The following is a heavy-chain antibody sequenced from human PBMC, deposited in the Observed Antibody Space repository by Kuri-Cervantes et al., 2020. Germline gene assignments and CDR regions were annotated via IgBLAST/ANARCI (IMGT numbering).Heavy chain of an antibody. Sequence: SETLSLTCTVSGGSISSYYWSWIRQPPGKGLEWIGYIYYSGSTNYNPSLKSRVTISVDTSKNQFSLKLSPATAADTAVYYCARHRDEVVIDFDYWGQGTLVTVSS. J-gene: IGHJ4*02. CDR3: ARHRDEVVIDFDY. CDR1: GGSISSYY. CDR2: IYYSGST. D-gene: IGHD3-22*01. V-gene: IGHV4-59*08.